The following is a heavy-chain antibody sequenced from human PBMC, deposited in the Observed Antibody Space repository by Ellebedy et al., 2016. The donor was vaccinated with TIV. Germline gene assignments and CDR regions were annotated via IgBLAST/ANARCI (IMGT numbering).Heavy chain of an antibody. CDR1: GDAISSYY. J-gene: IGHJ3*02. V-gene: IGHV4-4*07. CDR3: ASDGAGGYAQFAFDI. Sequence: MPSETLSLTCSVSGDAISSYYWSWIRQPAGKGLEWIGRVYTSGTTNYNPSLKSRVTMSVDTSKNQFSLKLSSVTAADTAVYYCASDGAGGYAQFAFDIWGQGTMVTVSS. D-gene: IGHD5-12*01. CDR2: VYTSGTT.